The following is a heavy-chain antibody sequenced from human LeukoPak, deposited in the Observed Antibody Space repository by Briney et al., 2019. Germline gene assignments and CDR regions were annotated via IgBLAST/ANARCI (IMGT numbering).Heavy chain of an antibody. CDR3: ARDSGYSSGWYVYYYYGMDV. Sequence: ASVKVSCKASGYTFTGYYMHWVRQAPGQGLEWMGWINPNSGGTNYAQKFQGRVTMTRDTSISTAYMELSRLRSDDTAVYYCARDSGYSSGWYVYYYYGMDVWGQGTTVTVSS. D-gene: IGHD6-19*01. V-gene: IGHV1-2*02. CDR1: GYTFTGYY. CDR2: INPNSGGT. J-gene: IGHJ6*02.